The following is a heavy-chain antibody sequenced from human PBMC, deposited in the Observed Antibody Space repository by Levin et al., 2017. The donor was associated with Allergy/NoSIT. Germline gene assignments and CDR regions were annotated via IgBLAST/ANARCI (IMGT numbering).Heavy chain of an antibody. CDR1: GFSFSFNSYS. Sequence: GESLKISCAASGFSFSFNSYSMNWVRQDLGKGLEWVASISGTSDYIYYAASVKGRFTISRDNARNSVFLQMNSLRDEDTAVYFCARDGSSGQQRAGWFDPWGQGTLVTVSS. CDR3: ARDGSSGQQRAGWFDP. CDR2: ISGTSDYI. D-gene: IGHD6-13*01. J-gene: IGHJ5*02. V-gene: IGHV3-21*01.